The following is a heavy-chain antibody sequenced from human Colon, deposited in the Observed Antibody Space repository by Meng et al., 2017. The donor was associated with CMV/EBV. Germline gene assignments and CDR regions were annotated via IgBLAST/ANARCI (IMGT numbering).Heavy chain of an antibody. J-gene: IGHJ2*01. D-gene: IGHD7-27*01. CDR3: ARLPTGDWYFDL. CDR1: VFSVTKNY. CDR2: VNSGGGT. V-gene: IGHV3-53*01. Sequence: EVQLVGSGGVLIQRGGSMIPDCAAAVFSVTKNYMSWVRQAQGKGLEWVSIVNSGGGTYYVDYMKGRFTISRDNSRNTVYLHMSTLSADDTAVYYCARLPTGDWYFDLWGRGTLVTVSS.